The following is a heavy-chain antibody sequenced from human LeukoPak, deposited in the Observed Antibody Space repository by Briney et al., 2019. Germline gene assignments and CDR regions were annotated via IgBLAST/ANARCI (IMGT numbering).Heavy chain of an antibody. Sequence: SETLSLTCAVYGGSFSGYYWSWIRQPPGKGLGWIGEINHSGSTNYNPSLKSRVTISVDTSKNQFSLKLSSVTAADTAVYYCARAVYYYGSGSYFPYWGQGTLVTVSS. CDR3: ARAVYYYGSGSYFPY. CDR2: INHSGST. D-gene: IGHD3-10*01. J-gene: IGHJ4*02. CDR1: GGSFSGYY. V-gene: IGHV4-34*01.